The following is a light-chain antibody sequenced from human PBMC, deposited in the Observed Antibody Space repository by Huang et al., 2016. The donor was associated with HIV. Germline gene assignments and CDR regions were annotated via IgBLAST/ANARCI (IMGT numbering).Light chain of an antibody. V-gene: IGKV1D-13*01. Sequence: QLTQSPSSLSASLGDRVTITCRASQGISNTLAWYQQKPGKAPKLLIYDASSLQTGAPSRFSGSGSGTDFTLTISSLQPEDCATYYCQQFNHYPLTFGGGTKVEIE. CDR2: DAS. J-gene: IGKJ4*01. CDR1: QGISNT. CDR3: QQFNHYPLT.